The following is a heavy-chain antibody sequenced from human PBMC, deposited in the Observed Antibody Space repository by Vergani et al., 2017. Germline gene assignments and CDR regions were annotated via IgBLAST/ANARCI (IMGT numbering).Heavy chain of an antibody. CDR3: ARVVVATIRMDV. Sequence: QVHLQEAGPGLVKPAETLSLTCTVSGDSMNNYYWNWIRQTPGKGLEWIGYIYLGGTTTYNPSLESRVSLSADTSKNQFSLKLSSVTAADTAVYYCARVVVATIRMDVWGKGTTVTVSS. D-gene: IGHD5-12*01. J-gene: IGHJ6*04. CDR2: IYLGGTT. V-gene: IGHV4-59*12. CDR1: GDSMNNYY.